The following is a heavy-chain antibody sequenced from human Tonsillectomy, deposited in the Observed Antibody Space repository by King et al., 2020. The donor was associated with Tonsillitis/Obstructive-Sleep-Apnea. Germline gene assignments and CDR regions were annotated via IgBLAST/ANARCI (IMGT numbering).Heavy chain of an antibody. CDR2: IYYSGST. CDR1: GGSISSYY. V-gene: IGHV4-59*01. D-gene: IGHD2-2*01. CDR3: ATCRSSTRCYDAFDI. J-gene: IGHJ3*02. Sequence: QVQLQESGPGLVKPSETLSLTCTVSGGSISSYYWSWIRQPPGKGLEWIGYIYYSGSTNYNPSLKSRVTISVDTSKNQFSLKLSSVTAADTAVYYCATCRSSTRCYDAFDIWGQGTMVTVSS.